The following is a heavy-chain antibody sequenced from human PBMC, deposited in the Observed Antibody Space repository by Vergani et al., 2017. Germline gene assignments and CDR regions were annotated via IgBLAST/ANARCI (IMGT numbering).Heavy chain of an antibody. D-gene: IGHD3-16*01. V-gene: IGHV4-61*02. CDR1: GGSISSGSYY. CDR2: IYTSGGT. J-gene: IGHJ6*02. Sequence: QVQLQESGPGLVKPSQTLSLTCTVSGGSISSGSYYWSWIRQPAGKGLEWIGRIYTSGGTNYNPSLKSRVTISVDTSKNQFSLKLSSVTAADTAVYYCARRGAFKDPSYYYGMDVWGQGTTVTVSS. CDR3: ARRGAFKDPSYYYGMDV.